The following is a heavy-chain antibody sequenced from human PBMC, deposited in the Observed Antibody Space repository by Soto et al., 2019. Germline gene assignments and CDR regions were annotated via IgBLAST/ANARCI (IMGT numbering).Heavy chain of an antibody. CDR3: TKSWLFEKNWFDP. J-gene: IGHJ5*02. CDR1: GFSFTTYG. V-gene: IGHV3-23*01. Sequence: GGSLRLSCAASGFSFTTYGMSWVRQAPGKGLEWVSDISSTGLYTYLADSVKGRFTISRDNSKNTLYLQMKSLRVDDTAVYFCTKSWLFEKNWFDPWGQGTLVTVSS. D-gene: IGHD3-22*01. CDR2: ISSTGLYT.